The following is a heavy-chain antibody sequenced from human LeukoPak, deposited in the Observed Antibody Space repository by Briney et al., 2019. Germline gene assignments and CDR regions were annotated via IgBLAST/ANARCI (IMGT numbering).Heavy chain of an antibody. J-gene: IGHJ4*02. V-gene: IGHV4-39*01. Sequence: KASETLSLTGTVSGGSISSSSYYWGWIRQPPGKGLEWIGSIYYSGSTYYNPSLKSRVTISVDTSKNQFSLKLSSVTAADTAVYYCARHPRDYGSGGYYKNFDYWGQGTLVTVSS. CDR2: IYYSGST. CDR1: GGSISSSSYY. D-gene: IGHD3-10*01. CDR3: ARHPRDYGSGGYYKNFDY.